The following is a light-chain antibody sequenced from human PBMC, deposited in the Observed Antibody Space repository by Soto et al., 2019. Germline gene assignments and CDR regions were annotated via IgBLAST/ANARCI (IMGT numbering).Light chain of an antibody. CDR3: QQYHNWPPQYT. V-gene: IGKV3-15*01. J-gene: IGKJ2*01. CDR1: QSVASN. Sequence: EIVMTQSPASLSVSPVDGATLSCRASQSVASNVAWYQQKPGQSPRLLIHGASTRAVGVPARFSGSGSGTDFTLTINSLQSEDFAVYYCQQYHNWPPQYTFGQGTKLQIK. CDR2: GAS.